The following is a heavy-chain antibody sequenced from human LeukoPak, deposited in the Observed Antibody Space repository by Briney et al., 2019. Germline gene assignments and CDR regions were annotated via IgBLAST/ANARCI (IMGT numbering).Heavy chain of an antibody. CDR2: INWNGGST. CDR3: ARDLRYYDSMGAFDI. V-gene: IGHV3-20*04. J-gene: IGHJ3*02. D-gene: IGHD3-22*01. Sequence: GGSLRLSCAASGFTFDDYGMSWVRQAPGKGLEWVSGINWNGGSTGYADSVKGRFTISRDNAKNSLYLQMNSLRAEDTALYYCARDLRYYDSMGAFDIWGQGTMVTVSS. CDR1: GFTFDDYG.